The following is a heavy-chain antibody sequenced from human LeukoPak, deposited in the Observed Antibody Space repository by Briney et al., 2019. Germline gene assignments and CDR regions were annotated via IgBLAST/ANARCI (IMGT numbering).Heavy chain of an antibody. J-gene: IGHJ3*02. V-gene: IGHV4-38-2*01. D-gene: IGHD6-13*01. CDR3: ARDSSSFYSDAFDI. CDR2: IYHSGST. Sequence: PSETLSLTCAVSGYSISSGYYWGWIRQPPGKGLEWIGSIYHSGSTYYNPSLKSRVTISVDTSKNQFSLKLSSVTAADTAVYYCARDSSSFYSDAFDIWGQGTMVTVSS. CDR1: GYSISSGYY.